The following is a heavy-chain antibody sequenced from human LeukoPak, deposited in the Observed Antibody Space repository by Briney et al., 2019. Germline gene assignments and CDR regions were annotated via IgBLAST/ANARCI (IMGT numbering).Heavy chain of an antibody. V-gene: IGHV4-59*01. CDR1: GGSISGYY. Sequence: SETLSLTCTVSGGSISGYYWGWIRQPPGKGLEWIGYIYYSGSTNYNPSLKSRVTISVDASKNQFSLKLSSVTAADTAVYYCARGGSYYGYFDYWGQGTLVTVSS. J-gene: IGHJ4*02. D-gene: IGHD1-26*01. CDR3: ARGGSYYGYFDY. CDR2: IYYSGST.